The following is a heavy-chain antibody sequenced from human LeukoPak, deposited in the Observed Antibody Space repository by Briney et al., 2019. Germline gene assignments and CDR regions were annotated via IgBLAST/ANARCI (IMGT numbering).Heavy chain of an antibody. V-gene: IGHV3-33*08. CDR1: GFTFSSYW. Sequence: GGSLRLSCAASGFTFSSYWMSWVRQAPGKGLEWVAVIWYGGSNKYYADSVKGRFTISRDNSKNTLYLQMNSLRAEDTAVYYCARDGVLYSSPIFDYWGQGTLVTVSS. J-gene: IGHJ4*02. CDR2: IWYGGSNK. D-gene: IGHD6-13*01. CDR3: ARDGVLYSSPIFDY.